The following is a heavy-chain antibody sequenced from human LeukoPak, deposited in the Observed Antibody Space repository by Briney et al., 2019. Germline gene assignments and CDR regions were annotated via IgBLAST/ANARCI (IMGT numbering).Heavy chain of an antibody. Sequence: GGSLRLSCAAPGFTFSSYSMNWVRQAPGKGLEWVSSISSSSYIYYADSVKGRFTISRDNAKNSLYLQMNSLRAEDTAVYYCARDSVSTLGDYWGQGTLVTVSS. D-gene: IGHD2-2*01. J-gene: IGHJ4*02. CDR2: ISSSSYI. V-gene: IGHV3-21*01. CDR1: GFTFSSYS. CDR3: ARDSVSTLGDY.